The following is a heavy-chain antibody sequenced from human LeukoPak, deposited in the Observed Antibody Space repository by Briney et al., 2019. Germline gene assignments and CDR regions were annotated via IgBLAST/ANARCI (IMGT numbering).Heavy chain of an antibody. Sequence: PGGSLRLSCAASGFTVSSNYMSWVRQAPGKGLEWVSVIYSGGSTYYADSVKGRFTISRDNSKNMLYLQMNSLRAEDTAVYYCASLYSGSFYYWGQGTLVTVSS. CDR2: IYSGGST. J-gene: IGHJ4*02. D-gene: IGHD1-26*01. V-gene: IGHV3-53*01. CDR3: ASLYSGSFYY. CDR1: GFTVSSNY.